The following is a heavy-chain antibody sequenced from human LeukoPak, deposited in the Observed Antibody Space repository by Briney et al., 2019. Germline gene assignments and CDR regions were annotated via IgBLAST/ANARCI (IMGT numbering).Heavy chain of an antibody. V-gene: IGHV2-70*11. D-gene: IGHD3-16*01. CDR1: GFSLSTSGMC. J-gene: IGHJ4*02. CDR3: ARIPPKRGGFDN. CDR2: IDWDDDK. Sequence: RLSGPTLVNPTQTLTLSCTFSGFSLSTSGMCVSWIRQPPGKALEWLARIDWDDDKYYSTSLKTRLTISKDTSKNQVVLTMTNMDPVETATYYCARIPPKRGGFDNWGQGTLVTVSS.